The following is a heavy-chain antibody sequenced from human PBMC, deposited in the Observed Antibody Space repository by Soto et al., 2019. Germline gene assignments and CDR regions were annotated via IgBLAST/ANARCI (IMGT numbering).Heavy chain of an antibody. Sequence: GGSLRLSCAASGFTFDDYAMHWVRQAPGKGLEWVSGISWNSGSIGYADSVKGRFTISRDNAKNSLYLQMNSLRAEDTALYYCAKDKASMVVTALIDYWGQGTLVTVSS. CDR1: GFTFDDYA. CDR3: AKDKASMVVTALIDY. V-gene: IGHV3-9*01. J-gene: IGHJ4*02. CDR2: ISWNSGSI. D-gene: IGHD2-21*02.